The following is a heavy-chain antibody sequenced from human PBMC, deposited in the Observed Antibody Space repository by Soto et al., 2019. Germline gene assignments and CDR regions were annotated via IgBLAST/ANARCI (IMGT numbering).Heavy chain of an antibody. Sequence: GVSVKVSCKASGYTFSSYALHWVRQAPGQRLEWMGWVNAGNGYTKYSQNFQGRVTITRDTSATTSYMELSGLRSEDTAVYYCARPLYADYFDYWGQGTLVTVSS. J-gene: IGHJ4*02. V-gene: IGHV1-3*01. CDR3: ARPLYADYFDY. CDR1: GYTFSSYA. D-gene: IGHD4-17*01. CDR2: VNAGNGYT.